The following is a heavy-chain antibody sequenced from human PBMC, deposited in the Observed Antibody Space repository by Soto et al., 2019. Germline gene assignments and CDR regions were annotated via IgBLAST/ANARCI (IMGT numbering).Heavy chain of an antibody. CDR1: GFTFSSYW. CDR2: IKQDGSEK. Sequence: EVQLVESGGGLVQPGGSLRLSCAASGFTFSSYWMSWVRQAPGKGLEWVANIKQDGSEKYYVDSVKRRFTISRDNAKHPLYLQMNSLRAEDTAVYYCARRGTKAVAGASAYWCQGTLVTVSS. CDR3: ARRGTKAVAGASAY. J-gene: IGHJ4*02. D-gene: IGHD6-19*01. V-gene: IGHV3-7*01.